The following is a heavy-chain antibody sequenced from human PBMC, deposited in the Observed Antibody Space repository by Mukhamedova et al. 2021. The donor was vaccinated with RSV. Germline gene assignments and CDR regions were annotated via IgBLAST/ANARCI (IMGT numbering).Heavy chain of an antibody. J-gene: IGHJ4*02. V-gene: IGHV3-23*01. D-gene: IGHD2-21*02. CDR2: ISGSGGST. Sequence: LEWVSAISGSGGSTYYADSVKGRFTISRDNSKNTLYLQMNSLRAEDTAVYYCAKEYPWGGDSLDYWGQGTLVTVSS. CDR3: AKEYPWGGDSLDY.